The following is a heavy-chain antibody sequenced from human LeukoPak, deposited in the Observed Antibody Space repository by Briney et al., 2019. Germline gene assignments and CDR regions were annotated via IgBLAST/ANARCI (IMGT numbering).Heavy chain of an antibody. V-gene: IGHV3-21*01. CDR2: ITSGSTYI. D-gene: IGHD4-23*01. Sequence: PGGSLRLSCAASGFTFSSYSMNWVRQAPGKGLEWVSSITSGSTYIYYADSVKGRFTISRDNAKNSLFLQLNSLRAEDTAVYYCARVLVNDYGGNTYGMDVWGQGTTVTVSS. CDR1: GFTFSSYS. J-gene: IGHJ6*02. CDR3: ARVLVNDYGGNTYGMDV.